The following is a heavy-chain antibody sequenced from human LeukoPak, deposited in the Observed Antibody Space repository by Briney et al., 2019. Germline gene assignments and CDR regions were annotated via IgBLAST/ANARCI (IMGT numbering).Heavy chain of an antibody. Sequence: PGGSLRLSCAASGFTFSNAWMSWVRQAPGKGLEWVGRIKSKTDGGTTDYAAPVKGRFTISRDDSKNTLYLQMNSLKTEDTAVYYCTTDWAIVGATFVDYWGQGTLVTVSS. V-gene: IGHV3-15*01. CDR2: IKSKTDGGTT. J-gene: IGHJ4*02. CDR3: TTDWAIVGATFVDY. CDR1: GFTFSNAW. D-gene: IGHD1-26*01.